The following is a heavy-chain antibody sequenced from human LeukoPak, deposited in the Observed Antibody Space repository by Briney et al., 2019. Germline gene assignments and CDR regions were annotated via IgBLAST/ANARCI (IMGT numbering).Heavy chain of an antibody. CDR3: TRDTPGIAASVSGG. CDR1: GSSVSHNS. J-gene: IGHJ4*02. Sequence: GGSLRLSCTASGSSVSHNSMNWVRQAPGKGLEWVALIYSGGNTHYADSVKGRFTISRDNSKNTLYLQMSSLRVEDTAVYYCTRDTPGIAASVSGGWGQGTLVTASS. D-gene: IGHD6-13*01. V-gene: IGHV3-53*01. CDR2: IYSGGNT.